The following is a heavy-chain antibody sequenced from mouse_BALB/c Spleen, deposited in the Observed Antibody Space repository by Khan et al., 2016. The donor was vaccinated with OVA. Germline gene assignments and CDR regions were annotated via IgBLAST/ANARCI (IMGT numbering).Heavy chain of an antibody. D-gene: IGHD3-2*02. Sequence: QVQLKQSGAELVRPGASVKLSCKTSGYIFTSYWIHWVKQRFGQGLEWFARIYPGTDNTYYNEKLKDKVTLTADKSSSTVYMQLSSLKSEDSAVYFCAREEALYYFDYWGQGTTLTVSS. V-gene: IGHV1-76*01. CDR2: IYPGTDNT. CDR3: AREEALYYFDY. CDR1: GYIFTSYW. J-gene: IGHJ2*01.